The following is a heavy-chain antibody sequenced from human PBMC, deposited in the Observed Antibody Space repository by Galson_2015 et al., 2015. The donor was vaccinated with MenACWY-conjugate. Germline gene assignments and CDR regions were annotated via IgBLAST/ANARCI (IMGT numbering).Heavy chain of an antibody. D-gene: IGHD1-26*01. Sequence: QSGAEVKKPGESLKISCKASGYSFTNYWIAWVRQMPGKGLEWVGLINPADSNIRYSPSFQGQVTISADESISTAHLQWSSLKASDTAMYYCARHPPGGRGMDVWGRGTTVTVSS. J-gene: IGHJ6*02. V-gene: IGHV5-51*01. CDR2: INPADSNI. CDR1: GYSFTNYW. CDR3: ARHPPGGRGMDV.